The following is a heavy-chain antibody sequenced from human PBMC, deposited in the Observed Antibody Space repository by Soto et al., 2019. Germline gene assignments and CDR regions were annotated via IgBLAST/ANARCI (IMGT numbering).Heavy chain of an antibody. CDR1: GFTFSSYW. D-gene: IGHD3-3*01. Sequence: GGSLRLSCAVSGFTFSSYWMHWVRQAPGKGLVWVSRINSDGSSTSYADSVKGRFTISRDNAKNTLYLQMNSLRAEDTAVYYCARDSRFLEWLSLSYYYYGMDVWGQGTTVTVSS. CDR3: ARDSRFLEWLSLSYYYYGMDV. CDR2: INSDGSST. V-gene: IGHV3-74*01. J-gene: IGHJ6*02.